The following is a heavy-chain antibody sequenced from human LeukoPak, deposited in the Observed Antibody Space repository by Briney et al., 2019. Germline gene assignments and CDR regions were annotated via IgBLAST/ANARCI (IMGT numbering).Heavy chain of an antibody. V-gene: IGHV4-39*07. CDR2: MYHSGNT. J-gene: IGHJ6*03. CDR1: GDSISTSKSY. Sequence: SETLSLTCTVSGDSISTSKSYWGWIRQPPGKGLEWIRTMYHSGNTYYNPSLKSRVTISIDTSKNQFSLKLSSVTAADTAVYYCAREGKITMVRGVIRYYYMDVWGKGTTVTISS. CDR3: AREGKITMVRGVIRYYYMDV. D-gene: IGHD3-10*01.